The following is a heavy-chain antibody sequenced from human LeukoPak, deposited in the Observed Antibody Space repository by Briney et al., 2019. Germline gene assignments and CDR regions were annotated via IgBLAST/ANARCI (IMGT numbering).Heavy chain of an antibody. Sequence: ASVKVSCKASGYTFTSYYIYWVRQAPGQGLEWMGIINPSVGSTSYAQKFQGRVTMNRDTSTSTVYMELRSLRSEDTAVYYCARAYYYDSSGYYPGGDHWGQGTLVTVPS. CDR3: ARAYYYDSSGYYPGGDH. V-gene: IGHV1-46*01. CDR2: INPSVGST. CDR1: GYTFTSYY. D-gene: IGHD3-22*01. J-gene: IGHJ4*02.